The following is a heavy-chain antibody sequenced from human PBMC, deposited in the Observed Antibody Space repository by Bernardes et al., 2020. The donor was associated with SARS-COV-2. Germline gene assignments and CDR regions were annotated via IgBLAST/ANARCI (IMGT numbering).Heavy chain of an antibody. Sequence: SLRLSCAASGFTFSSYAMSWVRQAPGKGLEWVSAISGSGGSTYYADSVKGRFTISRDNSKNTLYLQMNSLRAEDTAVYYCAKDYLSLAGTPDYYYYGMDVWGQGTTVTVSS. D-gene: IGHD6-19*01. J-gene: IGHJ6*02. V-gene: IGHV3-23*01. CDR1: GFTFSSYA. CDR3: AKDYLSLAGTPDYYYYGMDV. CDR2: ISGSGGST.